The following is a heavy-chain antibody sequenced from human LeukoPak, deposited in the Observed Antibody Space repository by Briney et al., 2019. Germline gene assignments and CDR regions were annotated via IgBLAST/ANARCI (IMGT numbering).Heavy chain of an antibody. CDR2: ISYDGSNR. CDR1: GFTFSSYA. J-gene: IGHJ4*02. D-gene: IGHD1-26*01. V-gene: IGHV3-30-3*01. CDR3: ASLVGATTRGDY. Sequence: GGSLRLSCAASGFTFSSYAMHWVRQAPGKGLEWVAVISYDGSNRYYADSVKGRFTISRDNSKNTLYLQMNSLRAEDTAVYYCASLVGATTRGDYWGQGTLVTVSS.